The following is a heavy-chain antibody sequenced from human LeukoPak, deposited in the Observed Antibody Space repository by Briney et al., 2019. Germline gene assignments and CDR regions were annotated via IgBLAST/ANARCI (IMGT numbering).Heavy chain of an antibody. Sequence: GGSLRLSCAASGFTFSSYGMHWVRQAPGKGLEWVAVIWYDGSNKHYADSVKGRFTISRDNSKNTLYLQMNSLRAEDTAVYYCARDYLDWYFDLWGRGTLVTVSS. CDR1: GFTFSSYG. CDR2: IWYDGSNK. V-gene: IGHV3-33*01. CDR3: ARDYLDWYFDL. J-gene: IGHJ2*01.